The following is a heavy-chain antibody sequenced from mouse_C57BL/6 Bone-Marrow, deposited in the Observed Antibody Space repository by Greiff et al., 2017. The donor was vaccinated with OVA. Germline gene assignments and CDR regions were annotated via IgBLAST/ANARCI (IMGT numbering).Heavy chain of an antibody. D-gene: IGHD3-2*02. J-gene: IGHJ2*01. CDR1: GYTFTSYG. CDR2: IYPRSGNT. CDR3: AREGLDSSGYGDY. V-gene: IGHV1-81*01. Sequence: QVQLKQSGAELARPGASVKLSCKASGYTFTSYGISWVKQRTGQGLEWIGEIYPRSGNTYYNEKFKGKATLTADKSSSTAYMQLSSLTSEDSAVYYCAREGLDSSGYGDYWGQGTTLTVSS.